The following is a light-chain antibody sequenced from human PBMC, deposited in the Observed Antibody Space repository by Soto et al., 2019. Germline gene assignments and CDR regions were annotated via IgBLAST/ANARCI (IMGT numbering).Light chain of an antibody. CDR2: GAS. Sequence: EIVLTQSPGTLSLSPGERATLSCRASQSVSSSYLAWYQQKPGQAPRLLIYGASSRATGLPDRFSGSGSETDFTLTISRLVPEDFAVYCCHQYGRPPPWTFGQETRVDIK. CDR3: HQYGRPPPWT. J-gene: IGKJ1*01. CDR1: QSVSSSY. V-gene: IGKV3-20*01.